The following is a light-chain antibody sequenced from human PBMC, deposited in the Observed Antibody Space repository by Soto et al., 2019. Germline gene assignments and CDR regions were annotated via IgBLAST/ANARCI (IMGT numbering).Light chain of an antibody. Sequence: QSALTQPASVSGSPGQSITISCAGTGSDVGAYNIVSWYQQHPGKAPKLIICEVNKRPSGISNRFSGYKSGDTASLTISGLQAEDEVDYFCCSYAGTVAYVFGTGTKLTVL. J-gene: IGLJ1*01. CDR1: GSDVGAYNI. CDR2: EVN. V-gene: IGLV2-23*02. CDR3: CSYAGTVAYV.